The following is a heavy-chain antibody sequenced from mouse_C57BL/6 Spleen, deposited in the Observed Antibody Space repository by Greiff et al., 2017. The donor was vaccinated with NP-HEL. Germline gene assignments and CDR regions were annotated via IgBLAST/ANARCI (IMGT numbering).Heavy chain of an antibody. J-gene: IGHJ2*01. Sequence: VKLMESGPELVKPGASVKISCKASGYAFSSPWMNWVKQRPGKGLAWIGRIYPGDGDTNYKGKFKGKATLTADKASSTAYMQLSSLTSEDSAVYICARTRYCDYWGQGTTLTVSS. V-gene: IGHV1-82*01. CDR2: IYPGDGDT. D-gene: IGHD3-1*01. CDR1: GYAFSSPW. CDR3: ARTRYCDY.